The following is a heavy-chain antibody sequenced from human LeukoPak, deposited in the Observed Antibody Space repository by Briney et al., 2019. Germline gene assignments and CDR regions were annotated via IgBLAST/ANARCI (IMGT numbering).Heavy chain of an antibody. D-gene: IGHD3-10*01. V-gene: IGHV3-7*04. CDR3: ARDSGLRAFDL. Sequence: GGSLRLSCAASGFPFSVYWMSWVRQAPGKGLEWVANIKQDENARYYVDSVRGRFTISRDNAKSSVSLQMNSLRVDDTAVYYCARDSGLRAFDLWGCGTLVTVSS. J-gene: IGHJ2*01. CDR1: GFPFSVYW. CDR2: IKQDENAR.